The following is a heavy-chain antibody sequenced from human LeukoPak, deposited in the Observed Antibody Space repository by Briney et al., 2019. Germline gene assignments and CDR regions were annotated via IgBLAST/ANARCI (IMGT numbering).Heavy chain of an antibody. Sequence: GGSLRLSCAASGFTFSGYNMNWVRQAPGKGLQWVSSISSSSSYIYYADSVKGRFTISRDNSKNTLYLQMNSLRAEDTAVYYCAKSESYGQTSPDYWGQGTLVTVSS. D-gene: IGHD5-18*01. CDR1: GFTFSGYN. CDR3: AKSESYGQTSPDY. J-gene: IGHJ4*02. CDR2: ISSSSSYI. V-gene: IGHV3-21*04.